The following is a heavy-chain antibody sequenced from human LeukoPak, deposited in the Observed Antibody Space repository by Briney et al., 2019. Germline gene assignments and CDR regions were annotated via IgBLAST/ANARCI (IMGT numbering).Heavy chain of an antibody. J-gene: IGHJ4*02. Sequence: SETLSLTCAVYGGSFSGYYWSWIRQPPGEGLEWIGEINHSGSTNYNPSLKSRVTISVDTSKNQFSLKLSSVTAADTAVYYCARGPNVWGKRDYWGQGTLVTVSS. V-gene: IGHV4-34*01. CDR2: INHSGST. CDR1: GGSFSGYY. CDR3: ARGPNVWGKRDY. D-gene: IGHD3-16*01.